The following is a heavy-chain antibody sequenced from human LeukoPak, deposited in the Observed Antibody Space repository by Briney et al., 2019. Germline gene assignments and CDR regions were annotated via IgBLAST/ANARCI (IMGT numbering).Heavy chain of an antibody. V-gene: IGHV4-30-4*08. Sequence: PSQTLSLTCTVSGGSISSGNYYWSSSRQPPGKGLEWVGYIYYSGSTSYNPSLKSRLAMSLDTSKNQFSLRLTSVTAADTAVYYCARILDIWKFDYWGQGTLVTVSS. CDR2: IYYSGST. CDR3: ARILDIWKFDY. J-gene: IGHJ4*02. CDR1: GGSISSGNYY. D-gene: IGHD5-12*01.